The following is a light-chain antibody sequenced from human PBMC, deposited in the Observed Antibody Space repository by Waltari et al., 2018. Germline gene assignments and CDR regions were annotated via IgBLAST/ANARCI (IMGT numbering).Light chain of an antibody. CDR3: GAWDDGVKEWV. CDR1: TSTNGLHP. Sequence: QSVLTPPPSPSGTPGRRVPISCSGTTSTNGLHPSTSYQQCPGSAPKLRIFSTTQRPSGVPDRFSASKSGTSASLAINGLQAADEADYYCGAWDDGVKEWVFGGGTKLTVL. CDR2: STT. V-gene: IGLV1-44*01. J-gene: IGLJ3*02.